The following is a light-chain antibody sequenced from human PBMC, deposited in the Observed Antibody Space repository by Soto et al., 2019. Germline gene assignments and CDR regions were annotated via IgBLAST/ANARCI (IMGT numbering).Light chain of an antibody. CDR3: QQRRYWPVT. V-gene: IGKV3-11*01. Sequence: EIVLTQSPAILSMSPGERATLSCRASQSVSSYFAWYQQKPGQAPRLLIYDASNRATGVPARFSGSGSGTDFTLTISSLEPEDFXVYYCQQRRYWPVTFGQGTKVEIK. CDR2: DAS. J-gene: IGKJ1*01. CDR1: QSVSSY.